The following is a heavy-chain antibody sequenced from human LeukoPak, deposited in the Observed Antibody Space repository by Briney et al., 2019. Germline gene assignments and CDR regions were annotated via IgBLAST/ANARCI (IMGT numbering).Heavy chain of an antibody. J-gene: IGHJ5*02. Sequence: GASVKVSCKASGYTFTGYYMHWVRQAPGQGLEWMAWINPNSGGTNYAQKFQGRVTMTRDTSISTAYMELSRLRSDDTAVYYCAEEMNCSSTSCYKGLDPWGQGTLVTVSS. CDR1: GYTFTGYY. CDR2: INPNSGGT. CDR3: AEEMNCSSTSCYKGLDP. D-gene: IGHD2-2*02. V-gene: IGHV1-2*02.